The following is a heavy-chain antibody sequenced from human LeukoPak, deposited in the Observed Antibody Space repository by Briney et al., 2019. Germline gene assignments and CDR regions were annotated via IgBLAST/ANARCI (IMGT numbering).Heavy chain of an antibody. D-gene: IGHD2-2*01. CDR2: ISGSGGNT. Sequence: GGSLRLSCTASGFTFSSYAMSWVRQAPGEGLEWVSAISGSGGNTYYADSVKGRFTISRDNSKNTLYLQMNSLRADDTAVYYCAREPGSYHWFDPWGQGTLVTVSS. CDR1: GFTFSSYA. V-gene: IGHV3-23*01. CDR3: AREPGSYHWFDP. J-gene: IGHJ5*02.